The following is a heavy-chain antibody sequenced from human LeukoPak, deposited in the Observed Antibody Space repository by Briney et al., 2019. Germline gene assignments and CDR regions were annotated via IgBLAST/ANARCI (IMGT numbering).Heavy chain of an antibody. CDR2: ISGSGGST. CDR1: GFTFSSYA. V-gene: IGHV3-23*01. Sequence: GGSLRLSCAASGFTFSSYAMSWVRQAPGKGLEWVSAISGSGGSTYYADSVKGRFTISRDNSKNALYLQMNSLRAEDTAVYYCAKGYCSSTSCPTGYWGQGTLVTVSS. J-gene: IGHJ4*02. CDR3: AKGYCSSTSCPTGY. D-gene: IGHD2-2*01.